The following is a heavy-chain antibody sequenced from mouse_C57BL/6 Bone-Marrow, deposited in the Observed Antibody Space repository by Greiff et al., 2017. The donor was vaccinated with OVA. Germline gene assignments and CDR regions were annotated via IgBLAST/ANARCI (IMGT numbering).Heavy chain of an antibody. Sequence: VQLKESGGGLVQPGGSLKLSCAASGFTFSDYYMYWVRQTPEKRLEWVAYISNGGGSTYYPDTVKGRFTISRDNAKNTLYLQMSRLTSEDTAMYYCARHYWDPFAYWGQGTLVTVSA. J-gene: IGHJ3*01. CDR1: GFTFSDYY. D-gene: IGHD4-1*01. CDR2: ISNGGGST. V-gene: IGHV5-12*01. CDR3: ARHYWDPFAY.